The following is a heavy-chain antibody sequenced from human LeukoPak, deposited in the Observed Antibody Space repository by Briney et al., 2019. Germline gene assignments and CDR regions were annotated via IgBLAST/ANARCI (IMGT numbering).Heavy chain of an antibody. V-gene: IGHV1-46*03. Sequence: ASVKVSCKASGYTFTSYYMHWVRQAPGQGLEWRGIINPSGGRTSYAQKFQGRGTMTRDTSTSTVYMELSTLRSEDTAVYYCSRPTYSGYDTQLDYWGQGTLVTVSP. D-gene: IGHD5-12*01. CDR1: GYTFTSYY. CDR2: INPSGGRT. J-gene: IGHJ4*02. CDR3: SRPTYSGYDTQLDY.